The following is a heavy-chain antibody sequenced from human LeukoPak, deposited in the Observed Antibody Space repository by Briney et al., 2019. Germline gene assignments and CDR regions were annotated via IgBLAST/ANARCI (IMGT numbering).Heavy chain of an antibody. CDR2: IYYSGTT. V-gene: IGHV4-39*01. J-gene: IGHJ4*02. CDR1: GGSISSSSYY. Sequence: SETLSLTCTVSGGSISSSSYYWGWIRQSPGKGLEWIGSIYYSGTTYYNPSLKSRVTISVDTSKNQFSLKLSSVTAADTAVYYCASLSIKYYFDYWGQGTLVTVSS. CDR3: ASLSIKYYFDY. D-gene: IGHD6-6*01.